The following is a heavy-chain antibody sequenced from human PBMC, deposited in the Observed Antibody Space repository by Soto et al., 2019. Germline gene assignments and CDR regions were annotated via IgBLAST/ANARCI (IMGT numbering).Heavy chain of an antibody. CDR2: IKSKSDGETT. CDR1: GFTFNDAW. Sequence: EAQLVESGGGLVKPGGSRRLSCAASGFTFNDAWMNWVRQAPGKGLEWVGRIKSKSDGETTDYAAPVKGRFTISRDDSKNTLYLEMKSLKTEDTGFYYCTTGLNEFYGYWGQGTLVSVSS. V-gene: IGHV3-15*07. D-gene: IGHD2-8*01. J-gene: IGHJ4*02. CDR3: TTGLNEFYGY.